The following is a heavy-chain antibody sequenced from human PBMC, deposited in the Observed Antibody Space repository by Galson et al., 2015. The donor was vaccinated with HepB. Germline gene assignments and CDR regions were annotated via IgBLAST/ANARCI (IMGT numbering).Heavy chain of an antibody. Sequence: SLRLSCAASGFTFSSYGTHWVRQAPGKGLEWVAVISYDGSNKFYADSVKGRFTISRDNSKNTLYLQMNSLRAEDTAVYYCAKDEQWLVVNYYMDVWGKGTTVTVSS. V-gene: IGHV3-30*18. D-gene: IGHD6-19*01. J-gene: IGHJ6*03. CDR3: AKDEQWLVVNYYMDV. CDR2: ISYDGSNK. CDR1: GFTFSSYG.